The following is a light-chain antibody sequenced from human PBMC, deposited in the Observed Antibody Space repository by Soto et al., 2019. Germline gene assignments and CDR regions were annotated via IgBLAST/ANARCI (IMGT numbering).Light chain of an antibody. J-gene: IGKJ5*01. V-gene: IGKV3-15*01. CDR3: QHYNNWPPYT. CDR1: QSVSSN. Sequence: EIVMTQSPATLSVSPGERATLSSSSSQSVSSNLAWYQQKAGQAPRLLMYGASTRATGIPARFSGSGSGTEFTLTISSLQSEDFAVYYCQHYNNWPPYTFGQGTRLEI. CDR2: GAS.